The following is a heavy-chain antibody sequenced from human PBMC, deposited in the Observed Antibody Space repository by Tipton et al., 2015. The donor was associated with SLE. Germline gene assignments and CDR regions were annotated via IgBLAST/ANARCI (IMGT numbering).Heavy chain of an antibody. CDR3: ARGPNWGLDDAFDI. CDR2: ISYDGRT. V-gene: IGHV4-31*03. J-gene: IGHJ3*02. Sequence: GLVKPSETLSLTCTVSGGSIRSSRHFWGWIRQHPGKGLEWIGFISYDGRTKYNPSLKSRVTISLDTSKTQFFLRLSSVTAADTAVYFCARGPNWGLDDAFDIWGQGTMVSVSS. D-gene: IGHD7-27*01. CDR1: GGSIRSSRHF.